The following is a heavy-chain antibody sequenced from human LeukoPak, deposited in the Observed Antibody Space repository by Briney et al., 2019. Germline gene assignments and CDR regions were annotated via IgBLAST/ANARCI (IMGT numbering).Heavy chain of an antibody. CDR2: VYYSGST. J-gene: IGHJ4*02. Sequence: SETLSLTCTVSGGSVSGSTYYWGWIRQPPGKGLEWIGSVYYSGSTYYNSSLKSRITISVDTSRKHFSLKLSSVTAADTAVYYCARGLNRNDYGDYGYWGQGTLVTVSS. CDR3: ARGLNRNDYGDYGY. CDR1: GGSVSGSTYY. V-gene: IGHV4-39*02. D-gene: IGHD4-17*01.